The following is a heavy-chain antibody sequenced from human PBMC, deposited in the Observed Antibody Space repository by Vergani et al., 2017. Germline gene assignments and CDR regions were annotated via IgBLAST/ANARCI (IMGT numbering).Heavy chain of an antibody. J-gene: IGHJ6*02. CDR2: ISGSVGST. V-gene: IGHV3-23*01. CDR1: GFTFNHYA. CDR3: AKANPRNSGYDYLYYYHAMDV. Sequence: EVQLLESGGDLVQPGGSLRLSCAASGFTFNHYAMNWVRQAPGQGLEWVSGISGSVGSTYYAGSVKGRFTISRDSSKNTLYLQMNSLSAGDTAVYYCAKANPRNSGYDYLYYYHAMDVWCQGTTVTVSS. D-gene: IGHD5-12*01.